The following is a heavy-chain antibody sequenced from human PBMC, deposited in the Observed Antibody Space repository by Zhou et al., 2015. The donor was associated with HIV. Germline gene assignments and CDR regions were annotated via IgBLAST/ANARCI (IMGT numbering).Heavy chain of an antibody. J-gene: IGHJ4*02. CDR1: GAPFNTFA. CDR2: ITPMFGTA. Sequence: QVQLVQSGAELRKPGSSVKVSCKTSGAPFNTFALNWVRQAPGQGPEWMGTITPMFGTADYARKFQGRVSITADTSTRTGYMELNSLRYEDTAVYYCAIVMCSSTSCNYFDYWGQGTLVTVSS. CDR3: AIVMCSSTSCNYFDY. V-gene: IGHV1-69*06. D-gene: IGHD2-2*01.